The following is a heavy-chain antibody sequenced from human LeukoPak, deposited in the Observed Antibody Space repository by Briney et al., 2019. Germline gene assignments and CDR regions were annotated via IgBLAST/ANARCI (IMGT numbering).Heavy chain of an antibody. CDR1: GFTFSSYG. V-gene: IGHV3-30*02. CDR3: AKDALWFGEDDAFDI. CDR2: IRYDGSNK. J-gene: IGHJ3*02. D-gene: IGHD3-10*01. Sequence: TGGSLRLSCAASGFTFSSYGMHWVRQAPGKGLEWVAFIRYDGSNKYYADSVKGRFTISRDNSKNTLYLQMNSLRAEDTAVYYCAKDALWFGEDDAFDIWGQGTMVTVSS.